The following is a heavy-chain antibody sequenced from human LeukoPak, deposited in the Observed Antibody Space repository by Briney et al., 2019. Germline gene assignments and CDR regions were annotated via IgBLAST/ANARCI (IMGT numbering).Heavy chain of an antibody. J-gene: IGHJ6*03. CDR3: ARGAPYYYGSGLPRQYYYMDV. D-gene: IGHD3-10*01. CDR2: IYTSGST. Sequence: SQTLSLTCTVSGDSISSGSYYWSWIRQPAGKNLEWIGRIYTSGSTNYNPSLKSRVTISVDTSKNQFSLKLSSVTAADTAVYYCARGAPYYYGSGLPRQYYYMDVWGKGTTVTISS. CDR1: GDSISSGSYY. V-gene: IGHV4-61*02.